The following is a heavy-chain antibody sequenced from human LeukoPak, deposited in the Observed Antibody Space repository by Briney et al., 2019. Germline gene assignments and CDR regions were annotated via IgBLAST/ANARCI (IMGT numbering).Heavy chain of an antibody. Sequence: GGSLRLSCAASGFTFSSYSMNWVRQAPGKGLEWVSYISDSGSTIYYADSVKGRFTISRDNAKNSLYLQMSSLRAEDTAVYYCARAWEICDYWGQGTLVTVSS. CDR3: ARAWEICDY. V-gene: IGHV3-48*04. D-gene: IGHD3-16*01. CDR1: GFTFSSYS. CDR2: ISDSGSTI. J-gene: IGHJ4*02.